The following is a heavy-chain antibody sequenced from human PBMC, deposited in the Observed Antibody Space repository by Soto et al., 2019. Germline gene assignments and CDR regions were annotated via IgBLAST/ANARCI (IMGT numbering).Heavy chain of an antibody. CDR1: GFTFSDHY. J-gene: IGHJ6*02. CDR2: SRDKAHSYTT. D-gene: IGHD1-26*01. V-gene: IGHV3-72*01. Sequence: CLRLSCVASGFTFSDHYMDWVRQTPGKGLEWVGRSRDKAHSYTTEYAASVKGRFTISRDDSKNSLYLQMNNLKTEDTAFYYCTKAAAEPHTGHYNMDVWGQGTAVTVSS. CDR3: TKAAAEPHTGHYNMDV.